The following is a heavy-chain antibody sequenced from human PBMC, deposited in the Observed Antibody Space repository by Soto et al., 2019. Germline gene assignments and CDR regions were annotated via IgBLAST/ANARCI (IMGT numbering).Heavy chain of an antibody. CDR2: ISGSGGST. V-gene: IGHV3-23*01. CDR1: GFTFSSYA. CDR3: AKGSGWVTTFNWFDP. J-gene: IGHJ5*02. D-gene: IGHD4-17*01. Sequence: XGSLILSCAASGFTFSSYAMSWVRQAPGKGLEWVSAISGSGGSTYYADSVKGRFTISRDNSKNTLYLQMNSLRAEDTAVYYCAKGSGWVTTFNWFDPWGQGTLVTVSS.